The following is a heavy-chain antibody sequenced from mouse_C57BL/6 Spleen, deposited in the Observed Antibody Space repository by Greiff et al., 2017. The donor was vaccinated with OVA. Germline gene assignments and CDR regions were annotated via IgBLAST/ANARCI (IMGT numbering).Heavy chain of an antibody. CDR2: IDPSDSYT. CDR1: GYTFTSYW. Sequence: VKQSCKASGYTFTSYWMQWVKQRPGQGLEWIGEIDPSDSYTNYNQKFKGKATLTVDTSSSTAYMQLSSLTSEDSAVYYCARSVTTGGAWFAYWGQGTLVTVSA. J-gene: IGHJ3*01. V-gene: IGHV1-50*01. CDR3: ARSVTTGGAWFAY. D-gene: IGHD1-1*01.